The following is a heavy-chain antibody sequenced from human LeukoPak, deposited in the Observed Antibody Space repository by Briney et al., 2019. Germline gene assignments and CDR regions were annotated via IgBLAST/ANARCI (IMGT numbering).Heavy chain of an antibody. Sequence: GASVKVSCKASGYTFTSYGINWVRQAPGQGLEWMGWISAYNGNTNYAQKLQGRVTMTTDTSTSTAYMELRSLRSDDTAVYYCARDPGYSSSWEYYYYYGMDVWGQGTTVTVSS. D-gene: IGHD6-13*01. J-gene: IGHJ6*02. V-gene: IGHV1-18*01. CDR3: ARDPGYSSSWEYYYYYGMDV. CDR1: GYTFTSYG. CDR2: ISAYNGNT.